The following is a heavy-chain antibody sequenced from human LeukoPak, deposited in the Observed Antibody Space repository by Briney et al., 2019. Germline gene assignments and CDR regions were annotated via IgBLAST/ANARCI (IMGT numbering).Heavy chain of an antibody. CDR3: ARAHERGATIKGKWLDP. D-gene: IGHD5-12*01. CDR1: GGSFSGYY. CDR2: INHSGST. V-gene: IGHV4-34*01. J-gene: IGHJ5*02. Sequence: PSETLSLTCAVYGGSFSGYYWSWIRQPPGKGLEWIGEINHSGSTYYNPSLKSRVTISVDTSKNQFSLKLSSVTAADTAVYYCARAHERGATIKGKWLDPWGQGTLVTVSS.